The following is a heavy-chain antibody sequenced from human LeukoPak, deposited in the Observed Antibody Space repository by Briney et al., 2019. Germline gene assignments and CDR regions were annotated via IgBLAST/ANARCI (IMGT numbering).Heavy chain of an antibody. CDR2: INPSTGGT. CDR1: GYTFIDYY. CDR3: ATLGEDNTDTPFDY. J-gene: IGHJ4*02. V-gene: IGHV1-2*06. D-gene: IGHD3-16*01. Sequence: GASVKVSCKTSGYTFIDYYIHWIRQAPGQGLEWMGRINPSTGGTDFAQKFQGKVSMTRDTSISTAYMELSRLGSDDTAVYYCATLGEDNTDTPFDYWGLGTLVTVSS.